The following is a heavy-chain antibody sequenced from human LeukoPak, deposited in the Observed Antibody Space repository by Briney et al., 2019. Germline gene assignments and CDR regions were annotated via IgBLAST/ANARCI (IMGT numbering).Heavy chain of an antibody. V-gene: IGHV3-53*01. CDR3: ARDHISSCWYVGFDY. J-gene: IGHJ4*02. D-gene: IGHD6-19*01. Sequence: PAGSLRLSCAASGVTVSNTYVSWVRQAPGKGLEWVSVTYSGGSTYYGDSVKGRFTMSKDNSKNTLYLQMNSLRVEDTAVYYCARDHISSCWYVGFDYWGQGTLVTVSS. CDR2: TYSGGST. CDR1: GVTVSNTY.